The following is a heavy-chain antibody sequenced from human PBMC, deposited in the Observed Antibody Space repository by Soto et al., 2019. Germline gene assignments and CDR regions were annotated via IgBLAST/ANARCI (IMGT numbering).Heavy chain of an antibody. V-gene: IGHV3-23*01. CDR1: GFTFSSYA. Sequence: EVQLLESGGGLVQPGGSLRLSCVVYGFTFSSYAMSWVRQAPGKGLEWVSGISGSGGSTYYADSVKGRFTISRDNSKNTLYLQMNILRAEDTSVYYCAKEKFEAGTFDYWCQGTLVTVSS. CDR3: AKEKFEAGTFDY. J-gene: IGHJ4*02. D-gene: IGHD6-19*01. CDR2: ISGSGGST.